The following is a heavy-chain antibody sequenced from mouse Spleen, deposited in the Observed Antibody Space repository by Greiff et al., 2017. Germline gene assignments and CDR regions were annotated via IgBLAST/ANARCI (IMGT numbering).Heavy chain of an antibody. V-gene: IGHV5-16*02. J-gene: IGHJ1*01. D-gene: IGHD2-1*01. Sequence: EVKVVESEGGLVQPGSSMKLSCTASGFTFSDYYMAWVRQVPEKGLEWVANINYDGSSTYYLDSLKSRFIISRDNAKNILYLQMSSLKSEDTAMYYCARRGNPGYFDVWGAGTTVTVSS. CDR3: ARRGNPGYFDV. CDR2: INYDGSST. CDR1: GFTFSDYY.